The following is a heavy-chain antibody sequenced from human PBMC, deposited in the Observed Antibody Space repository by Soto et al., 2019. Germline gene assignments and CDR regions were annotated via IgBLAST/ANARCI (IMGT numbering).Heavy chain of an antibody. V-gene: IGHV1-2*02. Sequence: GASVKVSCKASGYTFTDYYMHWVRQAPGQGXEWMGWINPNSGGINYAQKFQGRVTMTRDTSIITAYMELSRLRSDDTAVYYCARDSHYDILTGYSRNAFDIWGQGTMVTVS. CDR3: ARDSHYDILTGYSRNAFDI. D-gene: IGHD3-9*01. CDR1: GYTFTDYY. J-gene: IGHJ3*02. CDR2: INPNSGGI.